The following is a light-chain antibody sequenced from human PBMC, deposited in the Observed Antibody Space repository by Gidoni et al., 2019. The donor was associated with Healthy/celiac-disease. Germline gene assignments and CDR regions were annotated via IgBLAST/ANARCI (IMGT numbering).Light chain of an antibody. Sequence: DIQMTQSPSFLSASVGDRVTITCRASQGISSYLNWYQQKPGKAPKLLIYAASSLQSGVPSRFSGSGAGTDFTLTISSLQPEDFATYYCQQGYSTLRTFGQXTKLEIK. CDR2: AAS. CDR3: QQGYSTLRT. CDR1: QGISSY. J-gene: IGKJ2*02. V-gene: IGKV1-39*01.